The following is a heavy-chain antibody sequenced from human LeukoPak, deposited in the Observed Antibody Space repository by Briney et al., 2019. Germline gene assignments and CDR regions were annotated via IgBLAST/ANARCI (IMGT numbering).Heavy chain of an antibody. Sequence: PGGSLRLSCAASGFTFSSYSMNWVRQAPGKGLEWVSYISSSSSTIYYADSVKGRFTISRDNAKNSLYLQMNSLRAEDTAVYYCARGLRDYGDYVFDYWGQGTLVTVSS. CDR3: ARGLRDYGDYVFDY. D-gene: IGHD4-17*01. V-gene: IGHV3-48*04. J-gene: IGHJ4*02. CDR1: GFTFSSYS. CDR2: ISSSSSTI.